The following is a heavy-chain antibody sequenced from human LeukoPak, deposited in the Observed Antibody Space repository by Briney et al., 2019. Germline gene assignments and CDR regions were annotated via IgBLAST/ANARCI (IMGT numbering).Heavy chain of an antibody. CDR1: GFTLSSYA. D-gene: IGHD2-21*01. J-gene: IGHJ3*02. CDR3: ATSMAQDVDAFHI. V-gene: IGHV3-21*01. CDR2: ISSRSTYI. Sequence: PGGSLRLSCAASGFTLSSYAMSWVRQAPGKGLEWVSSISSRSTYIYYADSVKGRFTISRDNAKNSLYLQMNNLRAEDTAMFYCATSMAQDVDAFHIWGQGTMVTVSS.